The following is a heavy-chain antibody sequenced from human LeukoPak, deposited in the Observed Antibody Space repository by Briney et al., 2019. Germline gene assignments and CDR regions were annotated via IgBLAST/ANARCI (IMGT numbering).Heavy chain of an antibody. J-gene: IGHJ4*02. CDR1: GGSISSGGYS. CDR3: ARRGLAARGFGY. CDR2: IYYSGST. Sequence: SETLSLTCAVSGGSISSGGYSWSWIRQPPGKGLEWIGSIYYSGSTYYNPSLKSRVTISVDTSKNQFSLKLSSVTAADTAVYYCARRGLAARGFGYWGQGTLVTVSS. V-gene: IGHV4-30-2*03. D-gene: IGHD6-6*01.